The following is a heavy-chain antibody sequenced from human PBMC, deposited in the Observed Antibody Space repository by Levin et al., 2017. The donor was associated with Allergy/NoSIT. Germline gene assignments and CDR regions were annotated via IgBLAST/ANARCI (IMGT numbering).Heavy chain of an antibody. Sequence: GGSLRLSCAASGFTFSSYSMNWVRQAPGKGLEWVSYISSSSSTIYYADSVKGRFTISRDNAKNSLYLQMNSLRDEDTAVYYCARDSASVRTPWGYYFDYWGQGTLVTVSS. D-gene: IGHD3-16*01. CDR1: GFTFSSYS. J-gene: IGHJ4*02. CDR2: ISSSSSTI. V-gene: IGHV3-48*02. CDR3: ARDSASVRTPWGYYFDY.